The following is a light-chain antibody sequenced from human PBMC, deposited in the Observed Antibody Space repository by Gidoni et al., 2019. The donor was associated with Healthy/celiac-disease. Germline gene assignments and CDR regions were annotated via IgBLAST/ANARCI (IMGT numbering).Light chain of an antibody. Sequence: DIQMTQSPSSLSASVGDRVTIHCRASQSISSYLNWYQQKPGKATKILIYAASSLQSGVPTRISSSGSGKDFTLTISRLQPEDVATYCCQQSYSTPRTFGQGTKVEIK. J-gene: IGKJ1*01. V-gene: IGKV1-39*01. CDR3: QQSYSTPRT. CDR1: QSISSY. CDR2: AAS.